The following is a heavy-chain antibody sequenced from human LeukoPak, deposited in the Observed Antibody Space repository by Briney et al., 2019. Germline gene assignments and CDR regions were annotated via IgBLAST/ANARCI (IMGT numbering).Heavy chain of an antibody. Sequence: GGSLRLSCDVSGFTFSHYDMHWLRQAPGKGLEWVAVIWSDATNQYYAGSVKGRFTISRDNFKNTVSLQKNSLRAEDTAIYYCAKDAQRGFDPSNSLEHWGQGTLVTVSS. CDR1: GFTFSHYD. CDR3: AKDAQRGFDPSNSLEH. J-gene: IGHJ4*02. CDR2: IWSDATNQ. D-gene: IGHD4-11*01. V-gene: IGHV3-33*06.